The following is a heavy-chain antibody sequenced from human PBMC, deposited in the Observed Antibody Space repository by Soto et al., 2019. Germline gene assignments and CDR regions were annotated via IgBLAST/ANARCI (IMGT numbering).Heavy chain of an antibody. CDR3: AREAISSGGSCYLH. Sequence: GSLRLSCAASGFTFSSYWMSWVRQAPGKGLEWVANIKQDGSEKYYVDSVKGRFTISRDNAKNSLYLQMNSLRAEDTAVYYCAREAISSGGSCYLHWGQGTLVTVSS. CDR2: IKQDGSEK. V-gene: IGHV3-7*01. CDR1: GFTFSSYW. J-gene: IGHJ4*02. D-gene: IGHD2-15*01.